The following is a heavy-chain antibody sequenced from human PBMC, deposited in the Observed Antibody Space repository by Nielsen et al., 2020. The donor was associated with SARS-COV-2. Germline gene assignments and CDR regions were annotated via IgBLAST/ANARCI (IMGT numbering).Heavy chain of an antibody. CDR3: ARDRYSYGI. CDR1: GGSFSGYY. V-gene: IGHV4-34*01. CDR2: INHSGST. D-gene: IGHD5-18*01. J-gene: IGHJ4*02. Sequence: SETLSLTCAVYGGSFSGYYWTWIRQPPGKGLEWIGEINHSGSTNYNPSLKSRVTISVDTSKNQFSLKVSSVTAADTAVYYCARDRYSYGIWGQGTLVTVSS.